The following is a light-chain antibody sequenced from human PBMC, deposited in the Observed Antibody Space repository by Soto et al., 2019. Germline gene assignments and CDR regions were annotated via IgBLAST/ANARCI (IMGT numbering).Light chain of an antibody. J-gene: IGKJ1*01. CDR3: QQYNGYRWA. CDR2: KAS. CDR1: QSISNW. V-gene: IGKV1-5*03. Sequence: DIQITQSPSTLSASVGDRVTLTCRASQSISNWLAWHQQKTGKVPKILIYKASSLESGVPSRFSGRGSGTEFTLTISRLQPDDFATYYCQQYNGYRWAFGQGTQVDIK.